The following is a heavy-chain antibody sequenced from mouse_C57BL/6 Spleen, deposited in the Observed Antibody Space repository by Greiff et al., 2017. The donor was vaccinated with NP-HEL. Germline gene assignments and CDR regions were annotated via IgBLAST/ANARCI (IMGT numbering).Heavy chain of an antibody. D-gene: IGHD2-5*01. CDR1: GYTFTSYW. CDR2: IDPSDSYT. J-gene: IGHJ3*01. Sequence: QVQLQQSGAELVKPGASVKLSCKASGYTFTSYWMQWVKQRPGQGLEWIGEIDPSDSYTNYNQKFKGKATLTVDTSSSTAYMQLSSLTSEDSAVYYCARKGAYYSNYAGFAYWGQGTLVTVSA. V-gene: IGHV1-50*01. CDR3: ARKGAYYSNYAGFAY.